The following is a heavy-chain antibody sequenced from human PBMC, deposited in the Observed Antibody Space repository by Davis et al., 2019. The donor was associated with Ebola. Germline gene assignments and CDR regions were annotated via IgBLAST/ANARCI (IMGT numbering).Heavy chain of an antibody. CDR1: GYRFTSYW. Sequence: GESLKISCKGSGYRFTSYWIGWVRQMPGKGLEWMGIIYPDDSDTRYSPSFQGQVTISADESVTTAHLQWSSLKASDTAIYYCARQASLYGAIDYWGQGTLITVSS. J-gene: IGHJ4*02. D-gene: IGHD4/OR15-4a*01. CDR3: ARQASLYGAIDY. V-gene: IGHV5-51*01. CDR2: IYPDDSDT.